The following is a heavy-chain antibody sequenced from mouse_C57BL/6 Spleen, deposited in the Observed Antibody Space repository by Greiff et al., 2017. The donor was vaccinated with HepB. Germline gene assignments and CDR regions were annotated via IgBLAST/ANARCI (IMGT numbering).Heavy chain of an antibody. V-gene: IGHV1-7*01. D-gene: IGHD2-1*01. Sequence: VQLQQSGAELAKPGASVKLSCKASGYTFTSYWMHWVKQRPGQGLEWIGYINPSSGYTKYNQKFKDKATLTADKSSSTAYMQLSSLTYEDSAVYYGASPYGNYENWFAYWGQGTLVTVSA. CDR3: ASPYGNYENWFAY. CDR1: GYTFTSYW. J-gene: IGHJ3*01. CDR2: INPSSGYT.